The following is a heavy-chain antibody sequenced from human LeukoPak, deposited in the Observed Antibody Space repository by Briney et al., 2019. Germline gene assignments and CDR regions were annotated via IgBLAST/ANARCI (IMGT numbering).Heavy chain of an antibody. D-gene: IGHD3-3*01. J-gene: IGHJ4*02. CDR1: GFTFSSYN. Sequence: RSGGSLRLSCAASGFTFSSYNMNWVRQAPGKGLEWVASIKHDGSEKYYVDSVRGRFTISRDNTMNSLYLQMSSLRAEDTAVYYCATDRGWRTSGYYLYYFEYWGQGTLVTYSS. V-gene: IGHV3-7*01. CDR2: IKHDGSEK. CDR3: ATDRGWRTSGYYLYYFEY.